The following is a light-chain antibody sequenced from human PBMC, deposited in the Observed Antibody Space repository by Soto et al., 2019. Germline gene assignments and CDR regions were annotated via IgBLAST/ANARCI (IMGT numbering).Light chain of an antibody. CDR3: QNLDSAAFT. J-gene: IGKJ3*01. CDR1: QDISNY. Sequence: DIQMTQSPSSLSASVGDRVTITCRASQDISNYLAWYQQRPGKVPKLLIYAASTLQSDVPSRFCGSGSGTAFTLTISSLLPEDVATYYCQNLDSAAFTFGPGTKVDIK. CDR2: AAS. V-gene: IGKV1-27*01.